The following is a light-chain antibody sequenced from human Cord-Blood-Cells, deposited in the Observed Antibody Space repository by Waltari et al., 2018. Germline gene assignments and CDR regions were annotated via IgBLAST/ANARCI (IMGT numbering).Light chain of an antibody. V-gene: IGKV1-6*01. CDR3: LQDYNYPPT. Sequence: ALQMTQSPSSLSASVGARVTITCRASQGIRNDLGWYQQKPGKAPKLLIYAASSLQSGVPSSFSGSGSGTDFTLTISSLQPEDFATYDCLQDYNYPPTFGGGTKVEIK. J-gene: IGKJ4*01. CDR1: QGIRND. CDR2: AAS.